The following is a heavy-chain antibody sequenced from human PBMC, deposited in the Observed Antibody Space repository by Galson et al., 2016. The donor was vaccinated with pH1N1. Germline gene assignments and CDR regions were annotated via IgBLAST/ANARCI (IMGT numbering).Heavy chain of an antibody. D-gene: IGHD4-17*01. J-gene: IGHJ3*02. V-gene: IGHV5-51*01. Sequence: QSGAEVKKPGEPLKISCKGSGYRFSSSWIGWVRQMPGKGLEWMGIIYLGGSLIRYRPSFQGQVPISADKSVNIVYLEWVSLKASDTAMYYCARQNDYGDYRGDAFDIWGQGTMVTVSS. CDR3: ARQNDYGDYRGDAFDI. CDR1: GYRFSSSW. CDR2: IYLGGSLI.